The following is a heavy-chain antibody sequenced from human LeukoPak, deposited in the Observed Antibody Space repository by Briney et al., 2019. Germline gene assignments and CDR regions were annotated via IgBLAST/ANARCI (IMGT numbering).Heavy chain of an antibody. CDR3: ATEDYYGSGSYSY. CDR2: IHSGESP. D-gene: IGHD3-10*01. CDR1: GYSISSGYF. V-gene: IGHV4-38-2*02. J-gene: IGHJ4*02. Sequence: SETLSLTCTVSGYSISSGYFWGWIRQPPGKGLEWIAIIHSGESPYYSPSLESRVTMAIDTSKNQLSLKLNSVTAADTAVYYCATEDYYGSGSYSYWGQGTLVTVSS.